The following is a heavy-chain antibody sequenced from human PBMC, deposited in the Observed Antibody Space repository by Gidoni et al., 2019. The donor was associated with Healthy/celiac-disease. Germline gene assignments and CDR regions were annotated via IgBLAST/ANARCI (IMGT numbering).Heavy chain of an antibody. CDR1: GFTFRSYA. Sequence: EVQLLESGGGLVQPGGSLRLSCAASGFTFRSYAMSWVRQAPGKGLEWVSAISGSGGSTYYADSVKGRFTISRDNSKNTLYLQMNSLRAEDTAVYYCAKDKAVVVAATRYNWFDPWGQGTLVNVSS. CDR2: ISGSGGST. D-gene: IGHD2-15*01. J-gene: IGHJ5*02. V-gene: IGHV3-23*01. CDR3: AKDKAVVVAATRYNWFDP.